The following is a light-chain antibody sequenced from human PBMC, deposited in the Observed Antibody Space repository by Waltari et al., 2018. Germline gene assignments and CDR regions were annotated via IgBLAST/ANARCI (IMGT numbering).Light chain of an antibody. CDR1: QSVSSS. CDR2: GAS. CDR3: QQYSNWPYS. V-gene: IGKV3-11*01. Sequence: IVLTQSPATLSLSPGERATLSCRASQSVSSSLAWYQQKPGQAPRLLVYGASSRATGIPDRFSGSGSGTDFTLTISSLEPEDFAVYLCQQYSNWPYSFGQGIKVEIK. J-gene: IGKJ2*03.